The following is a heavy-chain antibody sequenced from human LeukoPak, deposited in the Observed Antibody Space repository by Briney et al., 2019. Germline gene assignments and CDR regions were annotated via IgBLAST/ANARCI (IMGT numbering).Heavy chain of an antibody. CDR3: ARGRYSSSWNRNYYYYYYGMDV. CDR2: INHSGST. D-gene: IGHD6-13*01. J-gene: IGHJ6*02. Sequence: KTSETLSLTCAVYGGSFSGYYWSWIRQPPGKGLEWIGEINHSGSTNYNPSLKSRVTISVDTSKNQFSLKLSSVTAADTAVYYCARGRYSSSWNRNYYYYYYGMDVWGQGTTVTVSS. CDR1: GGSFSGYY. V-gene: IGHV4-34*01.